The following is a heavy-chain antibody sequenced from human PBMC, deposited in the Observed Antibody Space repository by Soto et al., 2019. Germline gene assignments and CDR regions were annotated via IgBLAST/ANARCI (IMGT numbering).Heavy chain of an antibody. J-gene: IGHJ6*02. CDR3: ARDLGSSGWPYYGIDV. Sequence: QVQLVESGGGVVQPGRSLRLSCAASGFTFSSYGMHWVRQAPGKGLEWVAVIWYDGSNKYYAYSVKGRFTMSRDNSKNTLYLQMNSLRAEDTAVYYCARDLGSSGWPYYGIDVWGQGTTVTVSS. CDR2: IWYDGSNK. CDR1: GFTFSSYG. V-gene: IGHV3-33*01. D-gene: IGHD6-19*01.